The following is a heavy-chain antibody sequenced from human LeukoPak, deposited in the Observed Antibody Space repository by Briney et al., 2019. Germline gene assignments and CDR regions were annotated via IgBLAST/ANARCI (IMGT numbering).Heavy chain of an antibody. V-gene: IGHV4-34*01. Sequence: PSETLSLTCAVYGGSFSGYYWSWIRQPPGKGLEWIGEINHSGSTNYNPSLKSRVTISVDTSKNQFSLKLSSVTAADTAVYYCARGNFASSSSDYYYGMDVWGQGTTVTVSS. CDR2: INHSGST. CDR1: GGSFSGYY. D-gene: IGHD2-2*01. CDR3: ARGNFASSSSDYYYGMDV. J-gene: IGHJ6*02.